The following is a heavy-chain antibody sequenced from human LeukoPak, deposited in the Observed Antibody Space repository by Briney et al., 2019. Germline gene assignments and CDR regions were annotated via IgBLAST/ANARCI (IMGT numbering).Heavy chain of an antibody. CDR3: ASPGYCSSTSCYTSDDAFDI. CDR1: GFTFSSYS. CDR2: ISSSSYI. J-gene: IGHJ3*02. V-gene: IGHV3-21*01. D-gene: IGHD2-2*02. Sequence: GGSLRLSCAASGFTFSSYSMNWVRQAPGKGLEWVSSISSSSYIYYADSVKGRFTISRDNAENSLYLQMNSLRAEDTAVYYCASPGYCSSTSCYTSDDAFDIWGQGTMVTVSS.